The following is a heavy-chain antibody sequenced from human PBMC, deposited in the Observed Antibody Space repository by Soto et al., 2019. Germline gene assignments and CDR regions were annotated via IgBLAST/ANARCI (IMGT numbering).Heavy chain of an antibody. V-gene: IGHV4-30-2*01. CDR1: GGSISSGGYS. D-gene: IGHD2-8*01. CDR3: ARVTRDSWLYYYFDL. J-gene: IGHJ2*01. Sequence: SETLSLTCAVSGGSISSGGYSWSWIRQPPGKGLEWIGYIYHSGSTYYNPSLKSRVTISVDRSKNQFSLKLSSVTGADTAVYYCARVTRDSWLYYYFDLWGRGALVTVSS. CDR2: IYHSGST.